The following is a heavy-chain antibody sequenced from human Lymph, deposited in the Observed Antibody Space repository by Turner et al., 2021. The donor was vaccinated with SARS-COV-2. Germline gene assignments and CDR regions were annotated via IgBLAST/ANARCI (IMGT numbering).Heavy chain of an antibody. CDR2: ISYVGSNK. D-gene: IGHD2-15*01. J-gene: IGHJ4*02. V-gene: IGHV3-30*18. CDR3: GNMGGVYCSGGNCYSGRLEY. Sequence: QGQLVESGGGVVQPGRSLRLSCAATGFSLRTSGMHWVRQAPGKGLGWVAVISYVGSNKYYADSVKGGFTIYRDNSKNTLYLQMNSLRAEDTAVYYCGNMGGVYCSGGNCYSGRLEYWGQGTLVTVSS. CDR1: GFSLRTSG.